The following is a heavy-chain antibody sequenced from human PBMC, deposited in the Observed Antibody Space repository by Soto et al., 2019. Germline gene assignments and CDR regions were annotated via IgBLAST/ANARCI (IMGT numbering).Heavy chain of an antibody. CDR2: IYTADSDT. J-gene: IGHJ4*02. CDR1: GYSFTRYW. CDR3: ARRSSAIAVAANFAY. Sequence: PGESLKISCRGSGYSFTRYWIGCVRQLPGTGLEWMGTIYTADSDTNYSPSFQCHVTISADKSINTAYLQWTSLKASDTAIYYCARRSSAIAVAANFAYWGQGTLVTVSS. V-gene: IGHV5-51*01. D-gene: IGHD6-19*01.